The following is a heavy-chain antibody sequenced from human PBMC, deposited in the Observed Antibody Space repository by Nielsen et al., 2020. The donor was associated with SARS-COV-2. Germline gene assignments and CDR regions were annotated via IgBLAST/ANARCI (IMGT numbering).Heavy chain of an antibody. CDR2: ISDTGSDK. J-gene: IGHJ6*02. Sequence: GESLKISCAASGSTFSSRGMHWVRQAPGKGLEWVAAISDTGSDKYYADSVKGRFTISRDNAKNSLYLQMNSLRAEDTALYHCATAPGGWWAGGGGMDVWGQGTTVTVSS. CDR3: ATAPGGWWAGGGGMDV. V-gene: IGHV3-30*03. D-gene: IGHD2-15*01. CDR1: GSTFSSRG.